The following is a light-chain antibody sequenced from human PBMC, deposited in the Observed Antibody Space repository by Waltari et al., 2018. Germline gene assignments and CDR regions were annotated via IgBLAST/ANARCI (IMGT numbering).Light chain of an antibody. V-gene: IGKV1-17*03. CDR3: LQHNNYPRT. J-gene: IGKJ1*01. CDR1: QGISNY. CDR2: GAT. Sequence: IQMTQSPSAMSASVGDSVTITCRASQGISNYLARFQQKPGKVPKRLIYGATSLQSGVPSRFSGSGSGTEFTLTISSLQPEDFATYYCLQHNNYPRTFGQGTKVEIK.